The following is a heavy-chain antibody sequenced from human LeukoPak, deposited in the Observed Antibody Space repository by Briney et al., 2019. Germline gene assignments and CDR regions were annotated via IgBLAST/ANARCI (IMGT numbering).Heavy chain of an antibody. CDR3: VVRSPPVRYYFDY. Sequence: GGSLRLSCAASGFTFSSYGMSWVRQAPGKGLEWVSAIGGSGGSTYYADSVKGRFTISRDNSKNTLYLQMNSLRAEDTAVYYCVVRSPPVRYYFDYWGQGTLVTVSS. D-gene: IGHD2-2*01. CDR1: GFTFSSYG. V-gene: IGHV3-23*01. J-gene: IGHJ4*02. CDR2: IGGSGGST.